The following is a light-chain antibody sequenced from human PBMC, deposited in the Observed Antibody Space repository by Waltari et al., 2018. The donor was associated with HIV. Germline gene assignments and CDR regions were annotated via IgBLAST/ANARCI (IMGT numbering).Light chain of an antibody. V-gene: IGKV1-9*01. Sequence: DIQLTQSPSSLSASVGDRVTITCRASQGISSYLAWYQQEPGKVPKLLIYAASTLQSGVPARFSGSGSGTEFTLTISRLQPEDFATYYCQQLSSYPLPFRGGTKVEIK. CDR3: QQLSSYPLP. CDR1: QGISSY. CDR2: AAS. J-gene: IGKJ4*01.